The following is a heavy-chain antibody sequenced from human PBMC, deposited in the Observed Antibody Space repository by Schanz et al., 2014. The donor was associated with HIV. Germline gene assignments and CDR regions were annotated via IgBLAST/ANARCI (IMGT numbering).Heavy chain of an antibody. CDR1: GFTFSSYG. D-gene: IGHD4-17*01. Sequence: QVQLVESGGGVVQPGRSLRLSCAASGFTFSSYGMHWVRQAPGKGLEWVAVISYDGSNKYYEDSVKGRFTLTRDNPKXXLYLXMSNLRVDDTAVYYCARESYGALEYWGQGTLVTVSS. J-gene: IGHJ4*02. CDR3: ARESYGALEY. CDR2: ISYDGSNK. V-gene: IGHV3-30*03.